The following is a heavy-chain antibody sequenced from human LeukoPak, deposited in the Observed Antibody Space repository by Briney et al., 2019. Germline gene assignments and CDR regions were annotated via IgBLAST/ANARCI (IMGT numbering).Heavy chain of an antibody. CDR2: IIPIFGTA. Sequence: SVKVSCKASGGPFSSYAISWVRPAPGQGLEWMGGIIPIFGTANYAQKFQGRVTITTDESTSTAYMELSSLRSEDTAVYYCARELGYFDYWGQGTLVTVSS. V-gene: IGHV1-69*05. J-gene: IGHJ4*02. CDR1: GGPFSSYA. CDR3: ARELGYFDY.